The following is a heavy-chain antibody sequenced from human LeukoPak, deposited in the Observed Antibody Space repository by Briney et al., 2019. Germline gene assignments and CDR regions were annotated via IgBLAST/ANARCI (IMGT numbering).Heavy chain of an antibody. V-gene: IGHV4-39*01. CDR2: IYYSGST. J-gene: IGHJ4*02. CDR3: ARLRSYYGSGGIEDYFDY. D-gene: IGHD3-10*01. Sequence: SPSETLSLTCTVSGGSISSSSYYWGWIRQPPGKGLEWIGSIYYSGSTYYSPSLKSRVTISVDTSKNQFSLKLSSVTAADTAVYYCARLRSYYGSGGIEDYFDYWGQGTLVTVSS. CDR1: GGSISSSSYY.